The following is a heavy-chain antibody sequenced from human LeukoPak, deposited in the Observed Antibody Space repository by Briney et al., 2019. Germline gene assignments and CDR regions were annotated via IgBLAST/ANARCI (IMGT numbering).Heavy chain of an antibody. CDR3: ARDEWEVVTEYYFDY. CDR2: ISYDGSNK. J-gene: IGHJ4*02. V-gene: IGHV3-30-3*01. D-gene: IGHD2-15*01. Sequence: PGGPLLLSCAASGFSFSSYAMHGVRPAPGKGLEWVAVISYDGSNKYYADSVKGRFTISRDNSKNTLYLQMNSLRAEDTAVYYCARDEWEVVTEYYFDYWGQGTLVTVSS. CDR1: GFSFSSYA.